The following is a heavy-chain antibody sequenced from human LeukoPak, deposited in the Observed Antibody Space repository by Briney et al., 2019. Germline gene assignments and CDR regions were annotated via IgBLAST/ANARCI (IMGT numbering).Heavy chain of an antibody. CDR2: IHYSGTT. CDR3: ARRYYFVSGSYYPFDF. D-gene: IGHD3-10*01. Sequence: SETLSLTCTVRGGSISDNDYSWDWPRQPRGKGPEWRGCIHYSGTTYSNPSLKSRISISVDTSKSQFSLKLRSVTAADTAVYYCARRYYFVSGSYYPFDFWGQGTLVTVSS. V-gene: IGHV4-39*01. CDR1: GGSISDNDYS. J-gene: IGHJ4*02.